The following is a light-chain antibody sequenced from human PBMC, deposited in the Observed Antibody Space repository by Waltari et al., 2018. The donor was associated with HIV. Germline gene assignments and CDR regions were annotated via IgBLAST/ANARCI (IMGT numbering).Light chain of an antibody. V-gene: IGLV3-21*04. CDR1: HIERKS. CDR3: QVWDRSSDQVI. J-gene: IGLJ2*01. Sequence: YELTQPPSVSVAPGPTAMITRRGNHIERKSVQWFQQEPGQAPVLVLYFDLDRPSGVPERFSGSVSGNTATLPISRVDAGDEADYYCQVWDRSSDQVIFGGGTKLTVL. CDR2: FDL.